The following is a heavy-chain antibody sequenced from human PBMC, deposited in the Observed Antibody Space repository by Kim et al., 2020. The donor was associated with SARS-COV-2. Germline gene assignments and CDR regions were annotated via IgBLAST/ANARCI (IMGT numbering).Heavy chain of an antibody. V-gene: IGHV1-2*04. J-gene: IGHJ4*02. D-gene: IGHD3-10*01. Sequence: ASVKVSCKASGYTFTGYYMHWVRQAPGQGLEWMGWINPNSGGTNYAQKFQGWVTMTRDTSTSTAYMQLSRLRSDDTAVYYCAREPGTVWFGELFYHEYYLVYWGQGTLVTVSS. CDR2: INPNSGGT. CDR3: AREPGTVWFGELFYHEYYLVY. CDR1: GYTFTGYY.